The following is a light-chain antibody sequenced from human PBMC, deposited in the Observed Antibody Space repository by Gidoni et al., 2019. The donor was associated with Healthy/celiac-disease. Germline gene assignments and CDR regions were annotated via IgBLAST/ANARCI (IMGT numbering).Light chain of an antibody. CDR3: QQRSNWPPGFT. J-gene: IGKJ3*01. CDR2: DAS. CDR1: QSVSSY. Sequence: IVLTQSPATLSLSPGERATLSCRASQSVSSYLAWYQQKPGQAPRLLIYDASNRATGIPARFSGSGSGTDFTLTISSREPEDFAVYYCQQRSNWPPGFTFGPGTKVDIK. V-gene: IGKV3-11*01.